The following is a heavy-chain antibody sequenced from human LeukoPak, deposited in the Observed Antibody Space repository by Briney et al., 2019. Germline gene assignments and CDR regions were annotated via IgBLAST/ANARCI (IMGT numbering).Heavy chain of an antibody. V-gene: IGHV3-11*01. CDR1: GFTFSDFF. CDR3: AGHGRAATHSDH. CDR2: ITLTGEYI. Sequence: GSLRLSCAASGFTFSDFFMTWIRQAPGKGLEWVAYITLTGEYIFYADSLKGRFTISRDNAQNSLFLQMNSLTAEDTAVYYCAGHGRAATHSDHWGQGILVTVSS. J-gene: IGHJ4*02. D-gene: IGHD1-14*01.